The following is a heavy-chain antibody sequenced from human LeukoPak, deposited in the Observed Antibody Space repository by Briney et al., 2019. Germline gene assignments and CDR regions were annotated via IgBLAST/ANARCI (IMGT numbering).Heavy chain of an antibody. CDR1: GFTFSDYY. CDR2: ISSSGSTI. V-gene: IGHV3-11*04. J-gene: IGHJ4*02. Sequence: GGSLRLSCAASGFTFSDYYMSWIRQAPGKGLEWVSYISSSGSTIYYADSVKGQFTISRDNAKNSLYLQMNSLRAEDTAVYYCASLTPTINYGSGTTIDYWGQGTLVTVSS. D-gene: IGHD3-10*01. CDR3: ASLTPTINYGSGTTIDY.